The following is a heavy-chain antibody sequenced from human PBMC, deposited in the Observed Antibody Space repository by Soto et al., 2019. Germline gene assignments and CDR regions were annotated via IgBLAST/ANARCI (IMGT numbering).Heavy chain of an antibody. CDR3: TRLISAAQDY. D-gene: IGHD3-22*01. J-gene: IGHJ4*02. CDR1: GFVFKDSS. Sequence: EVLLVESGGGLVQPGGSLKLSCAASGFVFKDSSIHWVRQASGKGLEWVGGIRDRAYNYATSYAASVKARFTISRDDSSNTAFLQMNSLKTEDTAIYYCTRLISAAQDYWGQGTRVTVSS. V-gene: IGHV3-73*01. CDR2: IRDRAYNYAT.